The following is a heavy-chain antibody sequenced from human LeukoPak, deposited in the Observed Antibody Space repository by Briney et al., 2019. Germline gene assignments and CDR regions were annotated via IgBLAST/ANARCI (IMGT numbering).Heavy chain of an antibody. CDR1: GFTFSNAW. Sequence: GGSLRLSCAASGFTFSNAWMSWVRQAPGKGLEWVGRIRNKANSYTTQYAASVKGRFTISRDDSKNSLYLQMNSLKTEDTAVYYCARSSSTISYGLDVWGQGTTVTVSS. CDR2: IRNKANSYTT. D-gene: IGHD2-2*01. CDR3: ARSSSTISYGLDV. J-gene: IGHJ6*02. V-gene: IGHV3-72*01.